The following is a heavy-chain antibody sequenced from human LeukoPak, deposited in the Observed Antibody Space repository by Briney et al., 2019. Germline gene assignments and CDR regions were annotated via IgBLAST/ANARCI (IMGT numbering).Heavy chain of an antibody. Sequence: SETLSLTCNVSGGSISNYYWSWIRQPPGKGLEWIGYMYHTGHTMYNSSLKSRVTMSVDTSKNQFSLRLSSVTAADTAVYYCTRHLPGATWFDPWGQGTQVTVSS. CDR1: GGSISNYY. CDR2: MYHTGHT. D-gene: IGHD1-26*01. CDR3: TRHLPGATWFDP. V-gene: IGHV4-59*08. J-gene: IGHJ5*02.